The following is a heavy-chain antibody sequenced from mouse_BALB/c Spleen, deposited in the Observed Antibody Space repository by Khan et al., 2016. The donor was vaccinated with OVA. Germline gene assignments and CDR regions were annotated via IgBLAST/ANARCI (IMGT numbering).Heavy chain of an antibody. CDR3: ARRLDYLDS. V-gene: IGHV1S136*01. Sequence: VRLQQSGPELVKPGASVKMSCKASGYTFSTYVMHWVKQKPGQGLEWIGYINPYNDGTKFNEKLKGKVTLTSDISSSPSYLELSSLTTEDSAVYYYARRLDYLDSWGQGTTLTVSS. J-gene: IGHJ2*01. CDR1: GYTFSTYV. D-gene: IGHD1-2*01. CDR2: INPYNDGT.